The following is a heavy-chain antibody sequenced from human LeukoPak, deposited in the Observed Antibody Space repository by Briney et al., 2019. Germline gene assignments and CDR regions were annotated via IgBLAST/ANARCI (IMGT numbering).Heavy chain of an antibody. CDR1: GYTFSRHG. CDR3: AKDIHPGLDSGASCCFDY. V-gene: IGHV1-18*01. J-gene: IGHJ4*02. CDR2: VSGYNGNT. Sequence: EASVKVSCKTSGYTFSRHGITWVRQAPGQGLEWMGWVSGYNGNTNYAQNVQGRVTTTTDTSTNTAYMELRSLRSDDTAVYYCAKDIHPGLDSGASCCFDYWGQGTPVTVSS. D-gene: IGHD3-22*01.